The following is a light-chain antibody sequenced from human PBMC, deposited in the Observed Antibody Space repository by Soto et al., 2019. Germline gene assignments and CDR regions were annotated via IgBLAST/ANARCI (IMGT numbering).Light chain of an antibody. CDR3: QQRSNWPPET. Sequence: EIVLTQSPATLSLSPGERATLSCRASQSVSSYFAWYQQKPGQAPRLLIYDASNRATGIPARFSGSGSGTDFTLTISSLEPEDCAVYYCQQRSNWPPETFGQGTKVEIK. V-gene: IGKV3-11*01. CDR2: DAS. CDR1: QSVSSY. J-gene: IGKJ1*01.